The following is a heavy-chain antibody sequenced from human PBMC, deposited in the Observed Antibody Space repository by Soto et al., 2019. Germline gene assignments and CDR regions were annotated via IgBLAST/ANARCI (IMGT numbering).Heavy chain of an antibody. Sequence: QVQLMESGGGVVQPGRSLRLSCAASGFTFSRYAMHWVRQAPGKGLEWVAVMSDDGSSKYYSDSVKGRFTISRDNSKDTLFLQMNSLRPEDTAVYYCAKVGRVGATLDFDFWGQGTQVNVSS. J-gene: IGHJ4*02. D-gene: IGHD1-26*01. CDR1: GFTFSRYA. CDR3: AKVGRVGATLDFDF. V-gene: IGHV3-30*18. CDR2: MSDDGSSK.